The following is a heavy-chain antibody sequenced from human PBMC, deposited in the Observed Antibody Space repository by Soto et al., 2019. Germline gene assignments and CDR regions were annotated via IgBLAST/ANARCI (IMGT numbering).Heavy chain of an antibody. CDR3: AKDVSGGVVKINWFDP. CDR2: ISGSGGST. V-gene: IGHV3-23*01. Sequence: VGSLRLSCASSGFTFSSYAMSWVRQAPGKGLEWVSAISGSGGSTYYADSVKGRFTISRDNSKNTLYLQMNSLRAEDTAVYYCAKDVSGGVVKINWFDPWGQGTLVTVSS. CDR1: GFTFSSYA. J-gene: IGHJ5*02. D-gene: IGHD3-16*01.